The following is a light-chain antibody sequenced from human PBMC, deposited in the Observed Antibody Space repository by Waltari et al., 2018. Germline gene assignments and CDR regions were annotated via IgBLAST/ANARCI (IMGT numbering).Light chain of an antibody. CDR2: KAS. CDR3: QQYNSAPHN. Sequence: DIQMTQSPSSLSASVGDRVTITCRSSQGINNWLAWYQQKPGKAPKVLILKASTLQSGVPSRFSGSISGTDFTLTISSLQPEDFATYYCQQYNSAPHNFGQGTKVEIK. J-gene: IGKJ2*01. CDR1: QGINNW. V-gene: IGKV1D-16*01.